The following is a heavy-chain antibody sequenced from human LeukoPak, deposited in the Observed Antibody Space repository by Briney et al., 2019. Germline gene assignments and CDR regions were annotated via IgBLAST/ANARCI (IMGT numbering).Heavy chain of an antibody. V-gene: IGHV3-43*02. CDR1: GFTIDGYT. CDR2: ISGDGGST. J-gene: IGHJ3*02. Sequence: PGGSLRLSCAASGFTIDGYTMDWVRHAPGKGLEWVSLISGDGGSTYYADSVKGRLTISRDNSKNSLYLQMNSLRTEDTALYYCAKKSSYSSGVFDIWGQGTMVTVST. D-gene: IGHD3-22*01. CDR3: AKKSSYSSGVFDI.